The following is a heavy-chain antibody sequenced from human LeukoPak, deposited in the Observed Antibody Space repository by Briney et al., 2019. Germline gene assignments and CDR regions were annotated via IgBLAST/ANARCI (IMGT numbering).Heavy chain of an antibody. J-gene: IGHJ4*02. CDR1: GFTFSSSW. V-gene: IGHV3-7*01. CDR3: ARGPMFRGVIIRRSKSGYFDY. CDR2: INQDGGEI. Sequence: GGSLRLSCAASGFTFSSSWMTWARQAPGKGLEWVASINQDGGEIHYVDSVKGRFTISRDNAKNSLYLQMNSLRAEDTAVYYCARGPMFRGVIIRRSKSGYFDYWGQGTLVTVSS. D-gene: IGHD3-10*01.